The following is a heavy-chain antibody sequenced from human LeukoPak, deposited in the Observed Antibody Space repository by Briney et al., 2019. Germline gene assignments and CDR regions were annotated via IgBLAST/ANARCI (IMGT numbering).Heavy chain of an antibody. Sequence: PGASVKVSCKASGYTFSDYAMHWVRQAPGQWFEWMGWIDAGNGDTRYSQKFQGRVTITRDTSASTAYIELRSLRSEDTAMYYCARGSTSDWPLDHWGQETLVTISS. V-gene: IGHV1-3*01. CDR1: GYTFSDYA. CDR3: ARGSTSDWPLDH. J-gene: IGHJ4*02. CDR2: IDAGNGDT. D-gene: IGHD2-2*01.